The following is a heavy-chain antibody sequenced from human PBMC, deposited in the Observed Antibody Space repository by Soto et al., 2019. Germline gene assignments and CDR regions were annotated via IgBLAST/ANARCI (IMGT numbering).Heavy chain of an antibody. CDR2: INPNSGGT. CDR1: GYTFTGYY. CDR3: ARGRSSTNFDY. J-gene: IGHJ4*02. V-gene: IGHV1-2*04. Sequence: GASVKVSCKASGYTFTGYYMHWVRQAPGQGLEWMGWINPNSGGTNYAQKFQGWVTMTRDTSIRTAYMERSRLRSDDTAVYYGARGRSSTNFDYWGQGTLVTVSS. D-gene: IGHD6-13*01.